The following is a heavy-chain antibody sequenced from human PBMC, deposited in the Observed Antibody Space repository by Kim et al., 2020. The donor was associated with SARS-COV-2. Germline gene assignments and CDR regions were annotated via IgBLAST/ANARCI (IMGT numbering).Heavy chain of an antibody. CDR3: ARGGSSWWAD. V-gene: IGHV1-18*01. CDR2: NT. J-gene: IGHJ4*02. Sequence: NTNYAKKLEDRVTMTTDTSTSTAYMELRSLRSDDTAVYYCARGGSSWWADWGQGTLVTVSS. D-gene: IGHD6-13*01.